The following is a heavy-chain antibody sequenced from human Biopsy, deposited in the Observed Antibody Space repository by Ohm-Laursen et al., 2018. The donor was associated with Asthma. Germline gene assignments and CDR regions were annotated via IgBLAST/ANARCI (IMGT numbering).Heavy chain of an antibody. J-gene: IGHJ4*02. D-gene: IGHD4-17*01. V-gene: IGHV1-24*01. CDR3: ASDFPKDYVRYNFQF. Sequence: GVSVKVSCKISGYSLTDLSMHWVRQAPGQGLEWMGGHDHEEGGTVNAWRFQGRVTMTEDTSTDTAYMELSSLSSDDTAVYYCASDFPKDYVRYNFQFWGQGTLVTVSS. CDR1: GYSLTDLS. CDR2: HDHEEGGT.